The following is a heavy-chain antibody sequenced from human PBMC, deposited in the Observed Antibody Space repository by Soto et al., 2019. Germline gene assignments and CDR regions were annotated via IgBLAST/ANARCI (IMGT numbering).Heavy chain of an antibody. J-gene: IGHJ3*02. CDR1: GFTFSSYA. V-gene: IGHV3-23*01. CDR3: AKCLGYSSGWYSNDAFDI. CDR2: ISGSGGST. Sequence: GSLRLSCAASGFTFSSYAMSWVRQAPGKGLEWVSAISGSGGSTYYADSVKGRFTISRDNSKNTLYLQMNSLRAEDTAVYYCAKCLGYSSGWYSNDAFDIWGQGTMVTVS. D-gene: IGHD6-19*01.